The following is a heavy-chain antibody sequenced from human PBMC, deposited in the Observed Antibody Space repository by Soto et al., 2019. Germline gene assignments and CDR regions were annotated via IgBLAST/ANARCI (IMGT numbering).Heavy chain of an antibody. Sequence: QVTLKESGPVLVKPTETLTLTCTVSGFSLSNARMGVSWIRQPPGKALEWLAHIFSNDEKSYSTSLKRRLTITKDTSKSQVVLTMTNMDPVDTATYYCARIKRDGILSSPAYYFDYWGQGTLVTVSS. CDR2: IFSNDEK. CDR1: GFSLSNARMG. CDR3: ARIKRDGILSSPAYYFDY. D-gene: IGHD2-15*01. V-gene: IGHV2-26*01. J-gene: IGHJ4*02.